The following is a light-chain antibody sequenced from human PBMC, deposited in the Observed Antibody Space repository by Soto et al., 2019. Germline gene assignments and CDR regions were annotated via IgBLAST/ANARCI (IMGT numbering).Light chain of an antibody. V-gene: IGKV3-20*01. J-gene: IGKJ2*01. CDR2: DAS. CDR1: QSVSSSY. CDR3: QQYGSSPYT. Sequence: EIVLTQSPGTLSLSPGERATLSCRASQSVSSSYLAWYQQKPGQAPRLLIYDASSRATGIPDRFSGSGSGTDFTLTISRQEPEDCAVYFCQQYGSSPYTCGQGTKLGIK.